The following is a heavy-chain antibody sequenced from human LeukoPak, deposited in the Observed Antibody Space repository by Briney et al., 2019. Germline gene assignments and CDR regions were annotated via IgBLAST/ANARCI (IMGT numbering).Heavy chain of an antibody. CDR3: GRSHYYDSSGNFYYYYAMDV. V-gene: IGHV3-74*01. Sequence: PAGSPRPSRASPAFSFRSYWIHYVRHLPPNRLLSVLRTNTDGTRVRYADSVKCRFTISRDNAKNTLYLQMNSLRAEEPGVYYCGRSHYYDSSGNFYYYYAMDVWGQGTTVTVSS. CDR2: TNTDGTRV. CDR1: AFSFRSYW. D-gene: IGHD3-22*01. J-gene: IGHJ6*02.